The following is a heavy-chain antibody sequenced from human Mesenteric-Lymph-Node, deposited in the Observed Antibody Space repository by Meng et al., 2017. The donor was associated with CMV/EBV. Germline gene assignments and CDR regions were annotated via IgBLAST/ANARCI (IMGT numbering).Heavy chain of an antibody. D-gene: IGHD5-24*01. CDR2: KYFRSKWYH. CDR1: GDSVCSNSAA. J-gene: IGHJ4*02. CDR3: ARDETERSNFDY. V-gene: IGHV6-1*01. Sequence: SGDSVCSNSAAWNWILQSPARGLEWLRRKYFRSKWYHDYAVSVKGRVTINPDTSKNQFSLQLNSVTPEDTAVYFCARDETERSNFDYWGQGTLVTVSS.